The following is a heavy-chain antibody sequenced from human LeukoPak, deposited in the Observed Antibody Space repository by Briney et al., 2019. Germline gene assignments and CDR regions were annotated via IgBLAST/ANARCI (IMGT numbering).Heavy chain of an antibody. CDR2: IIPIFGTA. D-gene: IGHD3-10*01. CDR1: GGTFSNYA. CDR3: ARGRSDYYLDS. Sequence: ASVKVSFKASGGTFSNYAISWVRQAPGQGLEWMGGIIPIFGTANYAQKFQGRVTMTSHTSISTAYMGLSRLTSDDTAVYYCARGRSDYYLDSWGQGTLVTVSS. V-gene: IGHV1-69*05. J-gene: IGHJ4*02.